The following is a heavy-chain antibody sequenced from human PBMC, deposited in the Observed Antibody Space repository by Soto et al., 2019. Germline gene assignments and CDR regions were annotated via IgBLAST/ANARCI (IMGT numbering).Heavy chain of an antibody. Sequence: PGGSLRLSCAASGFPFSYYAMTWVRQAPGKGLEWVSGISGSGGTTFYAGSVKGRFAISRDNSKNTLYLQVNSLRAEDTAVYYCALRYCSRTACPPLNSYFYMDVWGKGTTVTVSS. CDR2: ISGSGGTT. V-gene: IGHV3-23*01. CDR1: GFPFSYYA. D-gene: IGHD2-2*01. J-gene: IGHJ6*03. CDR3: ALRYCSRTACPPLNSYFYMDV.